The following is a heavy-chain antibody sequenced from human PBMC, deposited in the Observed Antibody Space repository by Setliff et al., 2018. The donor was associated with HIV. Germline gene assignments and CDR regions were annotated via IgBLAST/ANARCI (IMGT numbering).Heavy chain of an antibody. CDR2: ISYDGNNK. CDR1: GFIFSNYA. V-gene: IGHV3-30*04. Sequence: PGGSLRLSCAAPGFIFSNYAMHWVRQAPGKGLEWVAVISYDGNNKYYADSVKGRFTVSRDNSKNTLYLQMNSLRVDDTAVYYCARDLHRLYSNSGGGFDHWGQGALVTVSS. D-gene: IGHD6-6*01. J-gene: IGHJ4*02. CDR3: ARDLHRLYSNSGGGFDH.